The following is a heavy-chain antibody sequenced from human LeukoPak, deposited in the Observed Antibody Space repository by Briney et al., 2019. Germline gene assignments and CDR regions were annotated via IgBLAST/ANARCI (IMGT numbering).Heavy chain of an antibody. CDR1: GYTFTSYD. Sequence: GASVKVSCKASGYTFTSYDINWVRQATGQGLEWMGWMNPNSGNTGYAQKFQGRVTMTRNTSISTAYMELSSLRSEDTAVYYCARSPVRFLEWFLPPYYMDVWGKGTTVTVSS. CDR3: ARSPVRFLEWFLPPYYMDV. J-gene: IGHJ6*03. CDR2: MNPNSGNT. D-gene: IGHD3-3*01. V-gene: IGHV1-8*01.